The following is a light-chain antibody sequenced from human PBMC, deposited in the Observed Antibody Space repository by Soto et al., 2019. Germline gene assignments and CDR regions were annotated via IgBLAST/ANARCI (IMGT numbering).Light chain of an antibody. CDR1: QSVSSY. V-gene: IGKV3-20*01. CDR3: QEYDGAPPIT. Sequence: DIVLTQSPGTLSLSPGERATLSCRASQSVSSYLAWYQQKPGQAPTLLIFDASSRASGTPERFSGSGSGTDFTLTISRLEPEDFAVYYCQEYDGAPPITFGLGTKVDIK. J-gene: IGKJ1*01. CDR2: DAS.